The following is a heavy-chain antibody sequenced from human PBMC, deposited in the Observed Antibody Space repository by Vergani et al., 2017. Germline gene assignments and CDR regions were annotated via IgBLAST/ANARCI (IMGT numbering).Heavy chain of an antibody. CDR1: GDSISSGNN. CDR2: VSHSGDT. Sequence: QVNLQESGPGLVKPSETLSLTCAVSGDSISSGNNWGWIRQPPGKGLEWISSVSHSGDTYFHPSLKGRVSISLDKSKNQFSLWVNSVTAADTAVYFCARASLRALVGYYYYMDVWGKGKTVVVSS. J-gene: IGHJ6*03. D-gene: IGHD3-16*02. CDR3: ARASLRALVGYYYYMDV. V-gene: IGHV4-38-2*01.